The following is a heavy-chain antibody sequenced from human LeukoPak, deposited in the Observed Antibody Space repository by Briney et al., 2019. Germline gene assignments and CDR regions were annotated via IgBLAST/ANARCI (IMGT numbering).Heavy chain of an antibody. CDR2: ISSSGSYI. V-gene: IGHV3-21*01. J-gene: IGHJ4*02. D-gene: IGHD5-18*01. Sequence: GGSLRLSCAASAFTFSSYSMNWVRQAPGKGLEWVSSISSSGSYIYYADSLKGRFTISRDNAKNSLHLQMNSLRAEDTAVYYCARGSGVQVWYSLDYWGQATLVTVSS. CDR3: ARGSGVQVWYSLDY. CDR1: AFTFSSYS.